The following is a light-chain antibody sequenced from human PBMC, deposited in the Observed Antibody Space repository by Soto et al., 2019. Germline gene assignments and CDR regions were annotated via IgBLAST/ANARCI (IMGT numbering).Light chain of an antibody. V-gene: IGKV1-9*01. J-gene: IGKJ1*01. CDR1: QGISSH. CDR3: QQYYSYSPWT. Sequence: IQLTQSPSSLSASVGDRVTITCRASQGISSHLAWYQQKPGKAPKLLIYAASTLQTGVPSRFSGGGSGAEFTLTISSLQPDDFATYYCQQYYSYSPWTFGQGTKVDIK. CDR2: AAS.